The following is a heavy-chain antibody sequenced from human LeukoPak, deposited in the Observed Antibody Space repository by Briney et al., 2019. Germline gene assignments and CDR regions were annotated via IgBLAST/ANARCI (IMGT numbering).Heavy chain of an antibody. V-gene: IGHV3-23*01. D-gene: IGHD3-22*01. Sequence: GGSLRLSCVASGFNFNEYAMAWVRQAPGKRPQWVSSIVGSGDSSVYADSVKGRFTISRDNSKNTLYLQMNSLRAEDTAVYYCAKDQSTDYYDSSGYYDYWGQGTLVTVSS. CDR2: IVGSGDSS. CDR3: AKDQSTDYYDSSGYYDY. J-gene: IGHJ4*02. CDR1: GFNFNEYA.